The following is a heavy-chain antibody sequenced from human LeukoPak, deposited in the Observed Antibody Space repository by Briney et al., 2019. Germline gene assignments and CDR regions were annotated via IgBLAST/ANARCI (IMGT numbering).Heavy chain of an antibody. D-gene: IGHD5-24*01. CDR2: VNPSGGST. CDR3: ARGSRDGYFDFDY. V-gene: IGHV1-46*01. Sequence: ASVKVSCKASGYTFTSYYMHWVRPAPGQGVEWRGIVNPSGGSTSYAQKFQGRVTMTRDTSTSTVCMELSSLRSEDTAVYYCARGSRDGYFDFDYWGQGTLVTVSS. J-gene: IGHJ4*02. CDR1: GYTFTSYY.